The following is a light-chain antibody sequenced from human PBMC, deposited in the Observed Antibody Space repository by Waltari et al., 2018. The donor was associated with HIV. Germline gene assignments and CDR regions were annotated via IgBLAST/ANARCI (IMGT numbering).Light chain of an antibody. CDR1: QSVSSY. CDR2: DVS. CDR3: QQRSTWPRT. Sequence: EIVLTQSPATLSLSPGERATLSCRASQSVSSYLAWYQQKPGQAPRLLIYDVSNRATGIPARFSGSGSGTDFTLTISSLEPEDCAVYYCQQRSTWPRTFGPGTKVDIK. J-gene: IGKJ3*01. V-gene: IGKV3-11*01.